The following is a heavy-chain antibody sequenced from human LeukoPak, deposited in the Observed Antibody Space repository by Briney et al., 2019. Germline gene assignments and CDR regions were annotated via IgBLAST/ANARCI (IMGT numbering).Heavy chain of an antibody. J-gene: IGHJ4*02. V-gene: IGHV6-1*01. CDR2: TYYRSKWYN. Sequence: SQTLSLTCALSGDSVSSSSSTRHWIRQSPSRGLEWLGRTYYRSKWYNHYAVSVKSRITINPDTSKNQFSLQLNSVTPEDTAVYYCARDPADGYGHFDYWGQGTLVTVSS. CDR1: GDSVSSSSST. D-gene: IGHD5-24*01. CDR3: ARDPADGYGHFDY.